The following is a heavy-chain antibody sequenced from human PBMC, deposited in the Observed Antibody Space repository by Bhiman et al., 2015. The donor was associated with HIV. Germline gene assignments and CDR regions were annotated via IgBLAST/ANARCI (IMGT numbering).Heavy chain of an antibody. Sequence: EVQLVESGGGLVQPGGSLRLSCAASGFTFSSYEMNWVRQAPGKGLEWVSSINWNGGSTGYADSVKGRCTISRDNGKNSLYLQMNSLRAEDTALYFCARRDSGSLSFDIWGQGTMVSVSS. D-gene: IGHD1-26*01. V-gene: IGHV3-20*04. CDR1: GFTFSSYE. CDR3: ARRDSGSLSFDI. J-gene: IGHJ3*02. CDR2: INWNGGST.